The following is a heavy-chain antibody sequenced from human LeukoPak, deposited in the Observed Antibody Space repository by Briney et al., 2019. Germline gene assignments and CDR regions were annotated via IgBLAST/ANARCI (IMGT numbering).Heavy chain of an antibody. CDR1: GGSFSGYY. J-gene: IGHJ4*02. V-gene: IGHV4-39*01. CDR2: IYYSGST. CDR3: ARTPPYDSSGPIRD. Sequence: SETLSLTCAVYGGSFSGYYWGWIRQPPGKGLEWIGSIYYSGSTYYNPSLKSRVTISVDTSKNQFSLKLSSVTAADTAVYYCARTPPYDSSGPIRDWGQGTLVTVSS. D-gene: IGHD3-22*01.